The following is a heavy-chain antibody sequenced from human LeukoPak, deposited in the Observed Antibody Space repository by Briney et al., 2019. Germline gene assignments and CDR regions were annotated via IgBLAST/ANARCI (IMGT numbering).Heavy chain of an antibody. CDR3: TRVDDYCSSTNCKLTTSHH. Sequence: GGSLRPSCTASGFTFGDYTMSWVRQAPGKGLEWVGFIRSKPYGGTTEHAASVKDRFTISRDDSKSIAYLQMSSLKTEDTAVYYCTRVDDYCSSTNCKLTTSHHWGQGTLVTVSS. CDR1: GFTFGDYT. CDR2: IRSKPYGGTT. J-gene: IGHJ1*01. V-gene: IGHV3-49*04. D-gene: IGHD2-2*01.